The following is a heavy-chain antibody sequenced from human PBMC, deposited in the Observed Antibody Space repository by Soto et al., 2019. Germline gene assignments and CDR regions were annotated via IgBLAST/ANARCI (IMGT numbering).Heavy chain of an antibody. CDR3: ARTHWVSGTEY. Sequence: QVQLQESGPGLVKPSETLSLTCTVSGGSMTGYFWTWIRQSAGKGLEWIGHVYNSGNTDYNPSLASRITMAVDTSKRVFSLKVKSVTAADTAVYYCARTHWVSGTEYWGQGTLVTVSS. CDR1: GGSMTGYF. J-gene: IGHJ4*02. CDR2: VYNSGNT. V-gene: IGHV4-4*07. D-gene: IGHD6-19*01.